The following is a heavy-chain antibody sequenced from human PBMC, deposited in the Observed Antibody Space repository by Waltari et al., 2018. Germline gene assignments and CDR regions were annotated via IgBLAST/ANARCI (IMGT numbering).Heavy chain of an antibody. Sequence: EVQLVESGGGLVQPGGSLRLSCETSGLTFSGYYFHWVRQAPGKGLVWVSRINSDGTITKYADSVKGRFTISRDNARSTLYLRMNSLRVEDTAVYYCATGGYDFWTGYHKIWGQGTMVTVTS. CDR1: GLTFSGYY. CDR3: ATGGYDFWTGYHKI. V-gene: IGHV3-74*01. J-gene: IGHJ3*02. D-gene: IGHD3-3*01. CDR2: INSDGTIT.